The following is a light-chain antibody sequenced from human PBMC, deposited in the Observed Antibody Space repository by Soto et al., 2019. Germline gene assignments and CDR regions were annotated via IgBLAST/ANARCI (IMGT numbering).Light chain of an antibody. V-gene: IGKV1-39*01. CDR3: QQSYSTPPT. Sequence: DIQMTQSPSSLSTSLGDRVTITCRASQSIGTYLHWYQQKPGKAPKLLIYAVSSLQGGVPSRFNGSGSGTEFSLTISSLQSEDFATYYCQQSYSTPPTFGQGTRLELK. J-gene: IGKJ1*01. CDR1: QSIGTY. CDR2: AVS.